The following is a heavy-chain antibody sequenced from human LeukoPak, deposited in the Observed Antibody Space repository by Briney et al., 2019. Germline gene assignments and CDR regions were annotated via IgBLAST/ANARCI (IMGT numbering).Heavy chain of an antibody. CDR2: FDPEDGET. J-gene: IGHJ6*03. Sequence: ASVKVSCKVSGYTLTELSMHWVRQAPGKGLEWMGGFDPEDGETIYAQKFQGRVTMTEDTSTDTAYMELSSLRSEDTAVYYCATTPLWVSSSWKGYYYYMDVWGKGTTVTVSS. CDR3: ATTPLWVSSSWKGYYYYMDV. D-gene: IGHD6-13*01. CDR1: GYTLTELS. V-gene: IGHV1-24*01.